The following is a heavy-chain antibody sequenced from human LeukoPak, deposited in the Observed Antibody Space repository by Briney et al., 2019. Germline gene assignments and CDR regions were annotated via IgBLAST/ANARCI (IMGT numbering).Heavy chain of an antibody. D-gene: IGHD6-13*01. Sequence: GGFLRLSCAASGFTFSSYAMSWVRQAPGKGLEWVSAISGSGGSTYYADSVKGRFTISRDNSKNTLYLQMSSLRAEDTAVYYCARDLMGIAYRGAFYYWGQGTLVTVSS. CDR2: ISGSGGST. CDR1: GFTFSSYA. J-gene: IGHJ4*02. V-gene: IGHV3-23*01. CDR3: ARDLMGIAYRGAFYY.